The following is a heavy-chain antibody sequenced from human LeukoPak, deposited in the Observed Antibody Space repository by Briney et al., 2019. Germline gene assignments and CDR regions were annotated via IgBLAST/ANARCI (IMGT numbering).Heavy chain of an antibody. CDR3: AKELGSYGDYDDYFDY. CDR1: GFTFSSYA. V-gene: IGHV3-23*01. CDR2: ISGSGGST. Sequence: PGGTLRLSCAASGFTFSSYAMSWVRQAPGKGLEWVSAISGSGGSTYYADSVKGRFTISRDNSKNTLYLQMNSLRAEDTAVYYCAKELGSYGDYDDYFDYWGQGTLVTVSS. J-gene: IGHJ4*02. D-gene: IGHD4-17*01.